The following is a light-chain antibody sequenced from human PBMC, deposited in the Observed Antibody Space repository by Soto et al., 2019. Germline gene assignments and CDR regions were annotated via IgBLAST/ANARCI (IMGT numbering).Light chain of an antibody. CDR2: GAS. J-gene: IGKJ1*01. CDR1: QSVDIN. V-gene: IGKV3-15*01. Sequence: ERVLTQSPATLSGYTGERVTLSCRASQSVDINLAWYQQKPGQAPRLLIYGASTRATDMPGRFSGRGAGAEFTLTISSLQSEDFAVYYCQQYRSWPRTFGQRTKVAIK. CDR3: QQYRSWPRT.